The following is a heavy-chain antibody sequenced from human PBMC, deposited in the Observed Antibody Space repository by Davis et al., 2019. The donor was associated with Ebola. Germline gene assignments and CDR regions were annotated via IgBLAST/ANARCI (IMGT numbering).Heavy chain of an antibody. CDR2: ISGSGGST. V-gene: IGHV3-23*01. CDR1: GFTFSSYW. J-gene: IGHJ4*02. CDR3: ATSPIVVIITTYY. Sequence: GESLKIPCAASGFTFSSYWMRWVRQAPGQGLEWVSAISGSGGSTDYADSVKGRFTISRDNSKNTLYLQMNSLRAEDTAVYYCATSPIVVIITTYYWGQGTLVTVSS. D-gene: IGHD3-22*01.